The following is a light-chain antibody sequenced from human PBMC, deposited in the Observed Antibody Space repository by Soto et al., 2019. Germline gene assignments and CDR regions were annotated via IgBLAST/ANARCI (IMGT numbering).Light chain of an antibody. V-gene: IGLV2-14*01. Sequence: QSALTQPASVSGSPGQSITISCTGTSSDVGVYNYVSWYQQHPDKAPKLIIYDVSNRPSGVSNRFSGSKSGNTASLTISGLQAEDEADYHCSSYTISNTRIFGGGTKLTVL. CDR2: DVS. CDR3: SSYTISNTRI. J-gene: IGLJ2*01. CDR1: SSDVGVYNY.